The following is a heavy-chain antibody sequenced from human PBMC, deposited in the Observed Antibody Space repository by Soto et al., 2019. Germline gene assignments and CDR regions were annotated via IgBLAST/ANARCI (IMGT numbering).Heavy chain of an antibody. Sequence: SETLSLNCTVSYGSISSYYWSWIRQPAGSGLEWIGRIYFSGSTNYNPSVKSRVTMSVDTSNNLISLKMTSVSAADTAVYYCAITYDSSGYYCYLDYWGQGALVTVSS. CDR1: YGSISSYY. CDR3: AITYDSSGYYCYLDY. CDR2: IYFSGST. V-gene: IGHV4-4*07. J-gene: IGHJ4*02. D-gene: IGHD3-22*01.